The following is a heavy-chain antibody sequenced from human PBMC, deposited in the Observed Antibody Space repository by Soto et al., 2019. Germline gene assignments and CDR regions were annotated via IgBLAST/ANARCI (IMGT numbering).Heavy chain of an antibody. D-gene: IGHD3-10*01. Sequence: QVQLQQWGAGLLKPSETLSLTCAVYGGSFSGYYWSWIRQPPGKGLEWIGEINHSGSTNYNPSLKSRVTISVDTSKNQFSLKLSSVTAADTAVYYCARVGVTYYYGSGSYYIDYWGQGTLVTVSS. CDR1: GGSFSGYY. CDR2: INHSGST. J-gene: IGHJ4*02. V-gene: IGHV4-34*01. CDR3: ARVGVTYYYGSGSYYIDY.